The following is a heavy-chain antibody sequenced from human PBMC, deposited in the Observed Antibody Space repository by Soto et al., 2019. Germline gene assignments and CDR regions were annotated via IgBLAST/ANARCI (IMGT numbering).Heavy chain of an antibody. CDR1: GFTFSSYG. CDR3: ASGGYDSRNYYYYGMDV. J-gene: IGHJ6*02. Sequence: GGSLRLSCAASGFTFSSYGIHWVRQAPGKGLEWVAVIWYDGSNKYYADSVKGRFTTSRDNSKNTLYLQMNSLRAEDTAVYYCASGGYDSRNYYYYGMDVWGQGTTVTVSS. D-gene: IGHD3-22*01. CDR2: IWYDGSNK. V-gene: IGHV3-33*01.